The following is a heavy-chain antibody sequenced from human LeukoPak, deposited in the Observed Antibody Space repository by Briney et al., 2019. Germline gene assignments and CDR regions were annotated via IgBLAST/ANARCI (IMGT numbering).Heavy chain of an antibody. J-gene: IGHJ6*02. CDR3: ATVEAYSYYFGMDA. CDR2: IHDTGST. V-gene: IGHV4-59*08. CDR1: GGSISTYY. Sequence: SETLTLTCAAAGGSISTYYWSWIRQSPGKVLGWIGYIHDTGSTNYNPSLQNRVSISVDKSKSHFSLHLSSVTAADTAVYFCATVEAYSYYFGMDAWGRGTTVTVSS. D-gene: IGHD4-23*01.